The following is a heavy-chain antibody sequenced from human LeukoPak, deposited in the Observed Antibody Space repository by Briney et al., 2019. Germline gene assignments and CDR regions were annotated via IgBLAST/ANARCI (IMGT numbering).Heavy chain of an antibody. J-gene: IGHJ3*02. CDR2: IYSSGGT. Sequence: SQTLRLTCAVYGGSISRGGDSWSWMRAPPGQGLEWMGYIYSSGGTHYNPSLQSRVTISVDTSKNQFSLKLSSVTAADTAFFFQAEHGIRDYYDSSGRGRDAFDIWGQGTMVTVSS. CDR3: AEHGIRDYYDSSGRGRDAFDI. CDR1: GGSISRGGDS. V-gene: IGHV4-30-4*07. D-gene: IGHD3-22*01.